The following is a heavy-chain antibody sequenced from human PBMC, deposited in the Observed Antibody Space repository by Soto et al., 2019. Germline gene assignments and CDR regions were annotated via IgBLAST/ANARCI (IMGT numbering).Heavy chain of an antibody. Sequence: SVKVSCKASGGTFSSYAISWVRQAPGQGLEWMGGIIPIFGTANYAQKFQGRVTITADESTSTAYMELSSLRSEDTAVYYCARLLIYSGYDRRKFDYWGQGTLVTVSS. V-gene: IGHV1-69*13. CDR2: IIPIFGTA. CDR3: ARLLIYSGYDRRKFDY. J-gene: IGHJ4*02. D-gene: IGHD5-12*01. CDR1: GGTFSSYA.